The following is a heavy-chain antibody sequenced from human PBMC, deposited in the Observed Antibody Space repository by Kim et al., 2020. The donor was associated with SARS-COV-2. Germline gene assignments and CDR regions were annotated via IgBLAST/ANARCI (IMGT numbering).Heavy chain of an antibody. J-gene: IGHJ4*02. CDR2: ISYDGSNK. CDR1: GFTFSTYG. D-gene: IGHD5-18*01. V-gene: IGHV3-30*18. CDR3: AKDLGHTKIQGSDY. Sequence: GGSLRLSCAASGFTFSTYGMHWVRQAPGKGLEWVAVISYDGSNKYYADSVKGRFTISRDNSKNTLYLQMNSLRAEDTAVYYCAKDLGHTKIQGSDYWGQG.